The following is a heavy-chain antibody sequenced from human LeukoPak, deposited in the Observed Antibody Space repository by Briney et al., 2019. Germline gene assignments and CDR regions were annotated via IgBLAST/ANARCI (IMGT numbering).Heavy chain of an antibody. CDR3: AKSPPAAIGAFGI. CDR1: GFTFSFYG. CDR2: ISDDGSTK. V-gene: IGHV3-30*18. J-gene: IGHJ3*02. Sequence: GTSLRLSCAASGFTFSFYGIHWVRQAPGKGLEWVAVISDDGSTKYYSDSVKGRFTVSRDNSKDTLYLQMNSLRAEDTAVYYCAKSPPAAIGAFGIWGQGTMVTVSS. D-gene: IGHD2-2*02.